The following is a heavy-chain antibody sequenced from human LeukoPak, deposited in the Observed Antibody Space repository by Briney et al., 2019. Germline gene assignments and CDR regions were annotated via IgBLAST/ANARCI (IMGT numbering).Heavy chain of an antibody. CDR2: INPNSGGT. CDR1: GYTFTGYY. CDR3: ARDLKVRGVIRY. J-gene: IGHJ4*02. Sequence: ASVKVSCKASGYTFTGYYMHWVRQAPGQGLEWMGWINPNSGGTNYAQKFQGRVTMTRDTSISTAYMELSRLRSDDTAMYYCARDLKVRGVIRYWGQGTLVTVSS. V-gene: IGHV1-2*02. D-gene: IGHD3-10*01.